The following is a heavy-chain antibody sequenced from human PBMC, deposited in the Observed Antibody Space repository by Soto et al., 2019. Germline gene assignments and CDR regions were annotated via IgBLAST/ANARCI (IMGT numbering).Heavy chain of an antibody. J-gene: IGHJ4*02. Sequence: SVKVSCKASGGTFSSYAISWVRQAPGQGLEWMGGIIPIFGTANYAQKFQGRVTITADESTSTAYMELSSLRSEDTAVYYCASPRHYYDSSGYYLFDYWGQGTLVTVS. CDR2: IIPIFGTA. CDR1: GGTFSSYA. D-gene: IGHD3-22*01. CDR3: ASPRHYYDSSGYYLFDY. V-gene: IGHV1-69*13.